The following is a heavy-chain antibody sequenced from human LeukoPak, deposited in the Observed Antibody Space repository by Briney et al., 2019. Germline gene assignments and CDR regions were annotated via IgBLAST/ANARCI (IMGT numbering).Heavy chain of an antibody. J-gene: IGHJ4*02. Sequence: ASVKVSCKASGYTFTSYYMHWVRQAPGQGLEWMGIINPSGGSRSYAQKFQGRVTMTRDTSTSTVYMELSSLRSEDTAVYYCARAYYYDSSGYNGKFDYWGQGTLVTVSS. V-gene: IGHV1-46*01. CDR1: GYTFTSYY. D-gene: IGHD3-22*01. CDR3: ARAYYYDSSGYNGKFDY. CDR2: INPSGGSR.